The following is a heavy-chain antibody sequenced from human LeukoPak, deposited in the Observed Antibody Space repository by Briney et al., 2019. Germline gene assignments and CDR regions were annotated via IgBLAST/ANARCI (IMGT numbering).Heavy chain of an antibody. CDR1: GFTFSGSA. D-gene: IGHD3-10*01. CDR2: IRSKANSYAT. Sequence: GGSLRLSCAASGFTFSGSAMHWVRQASGKGLEWVGRIRSKANSYATAYAASVKGRFAISRDDSKNTAYLQMNSLKTEDTAVYYCTRLTIFDYWGQGTLVTVSS. V-gene: IGHV3-73*01. CDR3: TRLTIFDY. J-gene: IGHJ4*02.